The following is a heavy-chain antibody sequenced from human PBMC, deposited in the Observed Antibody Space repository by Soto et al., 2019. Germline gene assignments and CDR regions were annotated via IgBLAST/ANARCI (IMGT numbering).Heavy chain of an antibody. Sequence: QVQLVESGGGVVQPGRSLRLSCAASGFTFSSYGMHWVRQAPGKGLEWVAVIWYDGSNKYYADSVKGRFTISRDNSKNPLYLQMNRLRAEDTAVYYCARDVIGVAAPTIDIWGQGTMVTVSS. D-gene: IGHD2-15*01. CDR3: ARDVIGVAAPTIDI. CDR2: IWYDGSNK. J-gene: IGHJ3*02. V-gene: IGHV3-33*01. CDR1: GFTFSSYG.